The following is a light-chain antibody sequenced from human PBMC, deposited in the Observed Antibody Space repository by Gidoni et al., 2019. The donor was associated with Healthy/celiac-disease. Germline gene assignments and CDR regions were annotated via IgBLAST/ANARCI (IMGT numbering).Light chain of an antibody. J-gene: IGKJ4*01. CDR1: QSVLYSSNNKNY. Sequence: DIVMTQSPDSLAVSLGERATINCKSSQSVLYSSNNKNYLAWYQQKSGQPPKLLIYWASTRESGVPDRFSGSVSLGQIFTLTISSLQAEDVAVYYCQQYYSTPLTFGGGTKVEIK. CDR3: QQYYSTPLT. CDR2: WAS. V-gene: IGKV4-1*01.